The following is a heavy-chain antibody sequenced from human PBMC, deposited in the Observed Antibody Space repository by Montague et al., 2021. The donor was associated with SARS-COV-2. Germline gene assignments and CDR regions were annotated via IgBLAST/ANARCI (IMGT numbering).Heavy chain of an antibody. J-gene: IGHJ6*02. CDR3: ARRIDYYGIDV. V-gene: IGHV4-61*02. Sequence: TLSLTCTVSGGSISSGSHYWSWIRQPAGKGLEWIGRIDTSGNTKYISSLKSRVTISVDTSKNQFSLKLSSVTAADTAVYYCARRIDYYGIDVWGQRTTVTVSS. CDR1: GGSISSGSHY. CDR2: IDTSGNT. D-gene: IGHD1-26*01.